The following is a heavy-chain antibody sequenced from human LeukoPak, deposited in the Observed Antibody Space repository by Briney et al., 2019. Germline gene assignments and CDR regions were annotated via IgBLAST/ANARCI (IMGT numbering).Heavy chain of an antibody. CDR1: GFTFTTYW. J-gene: IGHJ4*02. Sequence: GGSLRLSCAASGFTFTTYWMHWVRHAPGKGLVWVSRINSDGSTTIYADSVKGRFTISRDNAKNMLYLQMNSLRAEDTAVYYCAREFGFESGSHGYWGQGTLVTVSS. CDR2: INSDGSTT. CDR3: AREFGFESGSHGY. D-gene: IGHD1-26*01. V-gene: IGHV3-74*01.